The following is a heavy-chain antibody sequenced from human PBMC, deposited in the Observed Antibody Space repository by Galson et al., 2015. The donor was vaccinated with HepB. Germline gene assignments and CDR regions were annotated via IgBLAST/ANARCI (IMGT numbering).Heavy chain of an antibody. J-gene: IGHJ4*02. V-gene: IGHV3-15*01. CDR3: TTGEGPTNRAAY. CDR2: VKTETDGWTT. CDR1: GFTFNYAW. Sequence: SLRLSCAASGFTFNYAWMNWVRQAPGKGLGWVGRVKTETDGWTTDYAAPVKGRFTISRDDSRHTLYLHMNSLKTEDTAVYYCTTGEGPTNRAAYWGQGTLITVSS. D-gene: IGHD1-26*01.